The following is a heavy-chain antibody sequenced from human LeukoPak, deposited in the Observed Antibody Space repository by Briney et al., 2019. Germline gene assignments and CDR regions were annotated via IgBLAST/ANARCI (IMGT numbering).Heavy chain of an antibody. J-gene: IGHJ4*02. CDR1: GFTFSSYS. CDR3: ASWRKKVDY. D-gene: IGHD3-3*01. V-gene: IGHV3-21*01. Sequence: GGSLRLSCAASGFTFSSYSMNWVRQAPGKGLEWVSSISSTSSYIYYADSVKGRFTISRDHAKNSLSLQMKTLRAEDKAVYYCASWRKKVDYWGQGPLVTVSS. CDR2: ISSTSSYI.